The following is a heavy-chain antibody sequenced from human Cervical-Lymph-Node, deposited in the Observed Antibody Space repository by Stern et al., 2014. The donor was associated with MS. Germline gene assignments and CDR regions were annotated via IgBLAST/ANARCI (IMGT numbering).Heavy chain of an antibody. V-gene: IGHV5-51*03. J-gene: IGHJ4*02. CDR2: IYPGDSDT. Sequence: EVQLVESGAEVKKPGESLKISCKGSGYSFISSWIGWVRQMPGKGLEWVGIIYPGDSDTTYSPSFQGQVTISADRSVSTAYLQWSSLKASDTAMYYCARIGYSYGFDSWGQGTLVTVSS. CDR1: GYSFISSW. D-gene: IGHD5-18*01. CDR3: ARIGYSYGFDS.